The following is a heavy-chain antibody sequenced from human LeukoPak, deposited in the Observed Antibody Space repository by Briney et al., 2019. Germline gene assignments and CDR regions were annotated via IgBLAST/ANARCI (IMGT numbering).Heavy chain of an antibody. J-gene: IGHJ6*02. CDR2: ISGSGGST. CDR3: ARDPYRINYYDSRGGMDV. Sequence: GGSLRLSCAASEFTFSSYGMSWVRQAPGKGLEWVSSISGSGGSTQYADSVQGRFAISRDNSKNTLYLQMNSLRADDTAVYYCARDPYRINYYDSRGGMDVWGQGTTVTVSS. D-gene: IGHD3-16*01. CDR1: EFTFSSYG. V-gene: IGHV3-23*01.